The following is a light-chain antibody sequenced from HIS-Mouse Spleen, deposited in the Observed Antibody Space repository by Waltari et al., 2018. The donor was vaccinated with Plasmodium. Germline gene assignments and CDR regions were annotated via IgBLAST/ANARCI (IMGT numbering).Light chain of an antibody. V-gene: IGLV3-10*01. CDR3: YSTDSSGNHRV. Sequence: SYELTQPPSVSVSPGQTARITCSGDALPKKYAYWYQQKSGQAPVLVIYEDRKRPAGIPGRFSGSSSGTMTTLTISGAQVEDEADYYCYSTDSSGNHRVVGGGTKLTVL. CDR1: ALPKKY. J-gene: IGLJ3*02. CDR2: EDR.